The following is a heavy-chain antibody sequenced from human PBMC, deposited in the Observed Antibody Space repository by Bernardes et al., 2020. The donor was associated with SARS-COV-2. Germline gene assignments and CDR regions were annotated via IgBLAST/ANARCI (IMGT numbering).Heavy chain of an antibody. V-gene: IGHV4-34*01. CDR3: ARFSRTVPFFYTLTTDY. Sequence: SETLSLTCAVYGGSFSGYYWSWIRQPPGKGLEWIGEINHSGSTNYNPSLKSRVTISVDTSKNQFSLKVSSVTAADTAVYYCARFSRTVPFFYTLTTDYWGQGTLVTVSS. CDR2: INHSGST. CDR1: GGSFSGYY. J-gene: IGHJ4*02. D-gene: IGHD1-1*01.